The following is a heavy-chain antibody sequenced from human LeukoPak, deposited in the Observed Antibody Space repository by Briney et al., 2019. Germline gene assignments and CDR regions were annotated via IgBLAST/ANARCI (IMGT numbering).Heavy chain of an antibody. J-gene: IGHJ4*02. CDR1: GYSISSGYY. CDR3: ASRTGGIVLMVYAEYYFDY. CDR2: IYHRGSK. V-gene: IGHV4-38-2*02. D-gene: IGHD2-8*01. Sequence: SETLSLTCTVSGYSISSGYYWGWIRPPPGKGLEWIGNIYHRGSKYYKPALKSRVTISVDTSKNQFSLKLSSVTAADTAVYYCASRTGGIVLMVYAEYYFDYWGQGTLVTVSS.